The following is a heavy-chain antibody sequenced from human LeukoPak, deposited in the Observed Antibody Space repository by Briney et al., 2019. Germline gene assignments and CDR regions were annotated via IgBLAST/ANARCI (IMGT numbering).Heavy chain of an antibody. CDR1: GGSISSYY. Sequence: PSETLSLTCTVSGGSISSYYWSWIRQPAGKGLEWIGRIYTSGSTNYNPFLKSRVTMSVDTSKNQFSLKLSSVTAADTAVYYCAREWPWLIAPPYYFDYWGQGTLVTVSS. CDR2: IYTSGST. CDR3: AREWPWLIAPPYYFDY. V-gene: IGHV4-4*07. J-gene: IGHJ4*02. D-gene: IGHD3-16*01.